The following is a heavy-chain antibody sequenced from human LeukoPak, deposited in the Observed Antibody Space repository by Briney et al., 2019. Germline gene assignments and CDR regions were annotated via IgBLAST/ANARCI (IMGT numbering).Heavy chain of an antibody. CDR1: GGSFSGYY. V-gene: IGHV4-34*01. Sequence: SETLSLTCAVYGGSFSGYYWSWIRQPPGKGLEWIGEINHSGSTSYNPSLKSRVTISVDTSKNQFSLKLSSVTAADTAVYYCARESDAFDIWGQGTMVTVSS. CDR3: ARESDAFDI. CDR2: INHSGST. J-gene: IGHJ3*02.